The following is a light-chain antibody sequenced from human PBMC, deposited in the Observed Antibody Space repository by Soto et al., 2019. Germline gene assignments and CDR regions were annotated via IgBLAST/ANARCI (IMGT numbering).Light chain of an antibody. CDR3: AAWDDSLKGWV. J-gene: IGLJ3*02. Sequence: QSVLTQPPSASGTPGQRVTISCSGTSSNIGSRTVNWYQQLPGTAPKLLIYTNNQRPSGVPDRFSGSKSGTSASLAISGLQSEDEAEYYCAAWDDSLKGWVFGGGTKVTVL. CDR1: SSNIGSRT. V-gene: IGLV1-44*01. CDR2: TNN.